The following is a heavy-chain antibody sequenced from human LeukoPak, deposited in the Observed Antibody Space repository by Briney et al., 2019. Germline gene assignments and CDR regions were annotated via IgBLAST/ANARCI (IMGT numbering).Heavy chain of an antibody. D-gene: IGHD3-3*01. V-gene: IGHV1-18*01. Sequence: ASVKVSCKASGGTFSSYAISWVRQAPGQGLEWMGWISAYNGNTNYAQKLQGRVTMTTDTSTSTAYMELRSLRSDDTAVYYCAKGSDYDFWSGDNWFDPWGQRTLVTVSS. CDR3: AKGSDYDFWSGDNWFDP. CDR1: GGTFSSYA. J-gene: IGHJ5*02. CDR2: ISAYNGNT.